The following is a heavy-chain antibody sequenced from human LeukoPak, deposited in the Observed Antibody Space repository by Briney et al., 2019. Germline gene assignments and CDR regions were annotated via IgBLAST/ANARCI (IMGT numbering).Heavy chain of an antibody. CDR3: ARRPYYDGSGYLE. Sequence: SETLSLTCSVSGDSDSRSDSYWDWIRQPPGKGLEWIGTIYYSGRTYYSPSLKSRVTMSVDPSNNQFSLNLRSVTAADTALYYCARRPYYDGSGYLEWGQGTLLSVSS. J-gene: IGHJ1*01. CDR1: GDSDSRSDSY. V-gene: IGHV4-39*01. D-gene: IGHD3-22*01. CDR2: IYYSGRT.